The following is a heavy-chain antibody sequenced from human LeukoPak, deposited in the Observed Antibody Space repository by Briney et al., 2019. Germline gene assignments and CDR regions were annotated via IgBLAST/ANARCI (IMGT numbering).Heavy chain of an antibody. CDR2: ISGSGGST. V-gene: IGHV3-23*01. J-gene: IGHJ4*02. Sequence: PGGSLRLSCAASGLTFSSYAMSWVRQAPGRGLEWVSAISGSGGSTYYADSVKGRFTISRDNSKNTLYLQMNSLRAEDTAVYYCANPEIYWFGELLSDYWGQGTLVTVSS. D-gene: IGHD3-10*01. CDR3: ANPEIYWFGELLSDY. CDR1: GLTFSSYA.